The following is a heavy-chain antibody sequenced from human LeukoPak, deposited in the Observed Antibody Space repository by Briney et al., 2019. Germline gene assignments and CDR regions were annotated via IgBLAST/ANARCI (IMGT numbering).Heavy chain of an antibody. CDR3: AKDKYSPVRSMSEAAYYFDF. CDR2: IRSKANSYAT. D-gene: IGHD6-13*01. CDR1: GFTFSGSA. Sequence: GGSLKLSCAASGFTFSGSAMHWVRQASGKGLEWVGRIRSKANSYATAYAASVKGRFTISRDDSKNTAYLQMNSLRAEDTAVYHCAKDKYSPVRSMSEAAYYFDFWGPGTLVTVSS. J-gene: IGHJ4*02. V-gene: IGHV3-73*01.